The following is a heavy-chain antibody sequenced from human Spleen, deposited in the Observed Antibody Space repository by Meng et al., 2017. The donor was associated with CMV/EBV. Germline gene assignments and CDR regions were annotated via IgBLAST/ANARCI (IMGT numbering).Heavy chain of an antibody. CDR3: ARDLLGYYYGMDV. V-gene: IGHV4-59*12. Sequence: SETLSLTCTVSGDSINTYFWSWIRQPPGKGLEWIGYVYDSGSTDYNPSLRSRVTISVDTPKNHFSLTLTSVTVADTAMYYCARDLLGYYYGMDVWGQGTTVTVSS. CDR2: VYDSGST. CDR1: GDSINTYF. J-gene: IGHJ6*02.